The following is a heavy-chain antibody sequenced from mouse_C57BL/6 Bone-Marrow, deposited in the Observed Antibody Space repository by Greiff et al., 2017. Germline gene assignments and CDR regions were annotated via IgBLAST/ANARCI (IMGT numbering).Heavy chain of an antibody. CDR1: GYTFTDYY. CDR2: INPNNGGT. D-gene: IGHD2-4*01. Sequence: VQLKESGPELVKPGASVKISCKASGYTFTDYYMNWVKQSHGKSLEWIGDINPNNGGTSYNQKFKGKATLTVDKSSSTAYMELRSLTSEDSAVYYCASLFYYDFLYATDYWGQGTSVTVSS. J-gene: IGHJ4*01. V-gene: IGHV1-26*01. CDR3: ASLFYYDFLYATDY.